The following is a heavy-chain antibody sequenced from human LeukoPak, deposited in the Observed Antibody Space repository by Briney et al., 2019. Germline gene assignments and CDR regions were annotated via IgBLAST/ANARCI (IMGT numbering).Heavy chain of an antibody. D-gene: IGHD5-12*01. Sequence: SETLSLTCAVSGGSISSNNWWSWVRQPPGEGLEWIGEIYHNGASNSNPSLKGRITISVDKSKNQFSLKLSSVTAADTAVYYCARKRGYSAYDQLAFDYRGQGTLVTVSS. V-gene: IGHV4-4*02. CDR2: IYHNGAS. CDR1: GGSISSNNW. CDR3: ARKRGYSAYDQLAFDY. J-gene: IGHJ4*02.